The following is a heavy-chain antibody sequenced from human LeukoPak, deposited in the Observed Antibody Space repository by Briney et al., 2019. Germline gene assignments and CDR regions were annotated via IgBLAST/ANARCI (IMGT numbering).Heavy chain of an antibody. CDR3: ARDRTSSGYYYYYMDV. CDR2: IDWNGGST. CDR1: GFTFSSYS. V-gene: IGHV3-20*04. D-gene: IGHD6-25*01. J-gene: IGHJ6*03. Sequence: GGSLRLSCAASGFTFSSYSMNWVRQAPGKGLEWVSGIDWNGGSTGYADSVKGRFTISRDNAKNSLYLQMNGLRAEDTALYYCARDRTSSGYYYYYMDVWGKGTTVTVSS.